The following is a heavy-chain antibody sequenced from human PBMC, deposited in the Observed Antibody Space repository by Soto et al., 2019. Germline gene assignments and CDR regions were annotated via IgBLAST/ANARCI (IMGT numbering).Heavy chain of an antibody. V-gene: IGHV4-4*02. D-gene: IGHD1-1*01. Sequence: SETLSLTCAVSGGSINSRYWWSWVRQSPGKGLEWIGEIYHSGSTNYNPSLKSRVTISVDKSKNQFSLNLTSVTAADTAVYYCARKVLGNTRYFDSWGQGTLVTVSS. J-gene: IGHJ4*02. CDR1: GGSINSRYW. CDR2: IYHSGST. CDR3: ARKVLGNTRYFDS.